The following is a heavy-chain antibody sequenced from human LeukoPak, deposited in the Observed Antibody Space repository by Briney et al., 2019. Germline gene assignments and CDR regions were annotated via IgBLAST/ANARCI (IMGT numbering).Heavy chain of an antibody. CDR2: IYDSGIT. CDR3: ARPGSSGWYTGNWFDP. J-gene: IGHJ5*02. CDR1: GGSISGSSYY. V-gene: IGHV4-39*01. Sequence: SETLSLTCPVSGGSISGSSYYWGWIRQPPGKGLEWIGSIYDSGITYYNPSLKSRVIISVDTSKNQFSLKLSSVTAADTAVYYCARPGSSGWYTGNWFDPWGQGTLVTVSS. D-gene: IGHD6-19*01.